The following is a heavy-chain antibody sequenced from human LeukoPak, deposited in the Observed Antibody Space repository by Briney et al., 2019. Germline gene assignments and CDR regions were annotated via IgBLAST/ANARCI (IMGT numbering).Heavy chain of an antibody. Sequence: PSETLSLTCAVYGGSFSGYYWSWIRQPPGKGLEWIGEINHSGSTNYNPSLKSRVTISVDTSKNQFSLKLSSVTAADTAVYYCARREISIRRYSSRLSDYYFDYWGQGTLVTVSS. CDR3: ARREISIRRYSSRLSDYYFDY. V-gene: IGHV4-34*01. D-gene: IGHD5-18*01. CDR1: GGSFSGYY. J-gene: IGHJ4*02. CDR2: INHSGST.